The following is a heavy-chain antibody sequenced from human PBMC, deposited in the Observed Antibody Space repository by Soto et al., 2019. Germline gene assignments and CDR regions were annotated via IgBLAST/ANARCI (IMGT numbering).Heavy chain of an antibody. CDR3: ARRAVTLSYFAFDY. CDR1: GDSVTSYW. V-gene: IGHV5-51*01. CDR2: IYPGDSDT. J-gene: IGHJ4*02. D-gene: IGHD2-21*01. Sequence: GDALKSSCKGCGDSVTSYWIGWVRQMHGKGLEWMGIIYPGDSDTRYSPSFQGQVTISADKSISTAYLQWSSLKASDTAMYYCARRAVTLSYFAFDYWGQGTLVTVS.